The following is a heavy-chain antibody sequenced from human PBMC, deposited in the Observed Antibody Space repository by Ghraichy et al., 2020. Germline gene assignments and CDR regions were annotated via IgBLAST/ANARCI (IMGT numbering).Heavy chain of an antibody. D-gene: IGHD6-19*01. Sequence: SETLSLTCTVSGGSISSYYWSWIRQPPGKGLEWIGYIYYSGSTNYNPSLKSRVTISVDTSKNQFSLKLSSVTAADTAVYYCARGRSSGWYGEHFDYWGQGTLVTVSS. V-gene: IGHV4-59*01. CDR1: GGSISSYY. CDR3: ARGRSSGWYGEHFDY. J-gene: IGHJ4*02. CDR2: IYYSGST.